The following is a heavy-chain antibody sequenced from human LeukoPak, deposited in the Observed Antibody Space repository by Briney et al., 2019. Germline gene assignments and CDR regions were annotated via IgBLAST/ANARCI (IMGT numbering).Heavy chain of an antibody. J-gene: IGHJ5*02. CDR2: IYYSGST. CDR3: ARDSGTTGEVKFDP. CDR1: GGSISSYY. V-gene: IGHV4-59*12. D-gene: IGHD3-10*01. Sequence: SETLSLTCTVSGGSISSYYWSWIRQPPGKGLEWIGYIYYSGSTDYNPSLKSRVTMLVDTSNNQFSLKLSSVTAADTAVYYCARDSGTTGEVKFDPWGQGTLVTVSS.